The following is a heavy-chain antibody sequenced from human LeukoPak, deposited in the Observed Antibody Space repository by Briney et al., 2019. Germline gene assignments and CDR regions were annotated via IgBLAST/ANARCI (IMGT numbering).Heavy chain of an antibody. V-gene: IGHV1-18*01. Sequence: ASVKVSCKASGYTFNSHGISWVRQAPGQGLEWMAWINTYNGNTYYAQKFQGRVTMTTDTSTSTAYMELRSLRSDDTAVYYCARDLKWELLLHYFDYWGQGTLVTVSS. J-gene: IGHJ4*02. CDR2: INTYNGNT. CDR3: ARDLKWELLLHYFDY. CDR1: GYTFNSHG. D-gene: IGHD1-26*01.